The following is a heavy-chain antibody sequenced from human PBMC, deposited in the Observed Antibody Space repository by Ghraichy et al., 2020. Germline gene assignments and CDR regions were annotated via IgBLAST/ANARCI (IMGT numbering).Heavy chain of an antibody. D-gene: IGHD5-12*01. CDR2: IYSGGST. J-gene: IGHJ4*02. CDR3: ARVGRRYSGYDYAY. Sequence: LSLTCAASGFTVSSNYMSWVRQAPGKGLEWVSVIYSGGSTYYADSVKGRFTISRDNSKNTLYLQMNSLRAEDTAVYYCARVGRRYSGYDYAYWGQGTLVTVSS. CDR1: GFTVSSNY. V-gene: IGHV3-53*01.